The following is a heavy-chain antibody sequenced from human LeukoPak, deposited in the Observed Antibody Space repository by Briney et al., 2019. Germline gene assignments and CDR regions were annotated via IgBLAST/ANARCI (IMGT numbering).Heavy chain of an antibody. V-gene: IGHV4-59*12. Sequence: PSETLSLTCTVSGGSISSYYWSWIRQPPGKGLEWIGYIYYSGSTNYNPSLKSRVTISVDTSKNQFSLKLSSVTAADTAVYYCARDRESDKGDNWFDPWGQGTLVTVSS. J-gene: IGHJ5*02. CDR2: IYYSGST. CDR3: ARDRESDKGDNWFDP. D-gene: IGHD2-15*01. CDR1: GGSISSYY.